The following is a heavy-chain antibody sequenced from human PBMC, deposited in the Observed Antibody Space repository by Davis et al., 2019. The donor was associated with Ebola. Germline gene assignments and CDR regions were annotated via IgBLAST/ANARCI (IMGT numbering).Heavy chain of an antibody. V-gene: IGHV4-4*02. Sequence: MPSETLSLTCAVSGDSISSSNWWSWVRQPPGKGLEWIGEISQSGSTNYNPSLKSRVTISVDTSKNQFSLKLSSVTAADTAVYYCARGGDFWSGYTNWFDPWGQGTLVTVSS. D-gene: IGHD3-3*01. CDR1: GDSISSSNW. J-gene: IGHJ5*02. CDR2: ISQSGST. CDR3: ARGGDFWSGYTNWFDP.